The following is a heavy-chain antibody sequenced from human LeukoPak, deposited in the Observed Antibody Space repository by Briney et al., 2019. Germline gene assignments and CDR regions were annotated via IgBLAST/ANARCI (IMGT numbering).Heavy chain of an antibody. Sequence: PSETLSLTYTVSGGSISSYYWSWIRQPPGKGLEWIGYIYYSGSANYNPSLKSRVTISVDTSKNQVSLKLSSVTAADTAVYYCARDQSLAAGSDYWGQGTLVTVSS. V-gene: IGHV4-59*12. CDR2: IYYSGSA. CDR1: GGSISSYY. J-gene: IGHJ4*02. CDR3: ARDQSLAAGSDY. D-gene: IGHD6-13*01.